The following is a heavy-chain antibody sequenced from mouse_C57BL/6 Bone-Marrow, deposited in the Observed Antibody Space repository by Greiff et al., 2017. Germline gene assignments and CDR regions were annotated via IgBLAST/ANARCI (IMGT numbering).Heavy chain of an antibody. V-gene: IGHV1-9*01. CDR1: GYTFTGYW. D-gene: IGHD3-3*01. Sequence: VQLQQSGAELMKPGASVKLSCKATGYTFTGYWIEWVKQRPGHGLEWIGEILPGSGSTKYNEKFKGKATFNADTSSNTAYMQRSSLTTENSAIYYCAISAAGHNYYFDYWGQGTTLTVSS. CDR2: ILPGSGST. J-gene: IGHJ2*01. CDR3: AISAAGHNYYFDY.